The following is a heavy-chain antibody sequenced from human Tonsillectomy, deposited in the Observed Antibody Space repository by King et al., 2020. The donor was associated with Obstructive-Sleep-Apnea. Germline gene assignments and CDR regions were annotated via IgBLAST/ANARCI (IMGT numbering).Heavy chain of an antibody. CDR3: ARRNDYGDPYYFDY. D-gene: IGHD4-17*01. J-gene: IGHJ4*02. CDR1: GFTFISYS. Sequence: VQLVQSGGGLVQPGGSLRLSCAASGFTFISYSMNCVRQAPGKGLEWVSYIISSSCTIYYADSVKGRFTISRDNAKNSLYPQMNSLRAEDTAVYYCARRNDYGDPYYFDYWGQGTLVTVSS. V-gene: IGHV3-48*01. CDR2: IISSSCTI.